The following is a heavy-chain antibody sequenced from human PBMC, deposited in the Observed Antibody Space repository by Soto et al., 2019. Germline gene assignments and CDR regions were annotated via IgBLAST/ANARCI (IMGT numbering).Heavy chain of an antibody. Sequence: VHLQQWGGRLLKPSETLSLTCAVSGGSLTGYYWSWIRQTPGKGLQWIGEINHGGGTGYNPSLKRRVPQSVGTSRNHFSPKLNSGTDADTCVYYFARVIRQAFRPGTGRDLWGPGSLVSVSA. D-gene: IGHD1-1*01. CDR1: GGSLTGYY. J-gene: IGHJ4*02. CDR3: ARVIRQAFRPGTGRDL. V-gene: IGHV4-34*01. CDR2: INHGGGT.